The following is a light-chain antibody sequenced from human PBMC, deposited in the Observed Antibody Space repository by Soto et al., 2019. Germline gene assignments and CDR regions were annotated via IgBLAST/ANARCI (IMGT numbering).Light chain of an antibody. V-gene: IGLV1-40*01. CDR3: QSYDKSLSVVV. CDR1: SSNIGAGYD. Sequence: QSVLTQPPSVSGAPGQRVTISCTGSSSNIGAGYDVHWYQQFPGTAPKLLIYANNNRPSGVPDRFSGSKSGTSVSLAITGLQAEDEADYYCQSYDKSLSVVVFGGGTKLTVL. J-gene: IGLJ2*01. CDR2: ANN.